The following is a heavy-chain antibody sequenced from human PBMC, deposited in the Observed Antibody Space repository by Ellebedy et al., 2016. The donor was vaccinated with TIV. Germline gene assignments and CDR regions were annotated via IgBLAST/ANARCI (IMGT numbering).Heavy chain of an antibody. CDR1: GGSISSSSYY. CDR3: ARDSGYDYWFDP. D-gene: IGHD5-12*01. Sequence: SETLSLTCTVSGGSISSSSYYWGWIRQPPGKGLEWIGSIYYSGSTYYNPSLKSRVTISVDTSKNQFSLKLSSVTAADTAVYYCARDSGYDYWFDPWGQGTLVTVSS. J-gene: IGHJ5*02. CDR2: IYYSGST. V-gene: IGHV4-39*02.